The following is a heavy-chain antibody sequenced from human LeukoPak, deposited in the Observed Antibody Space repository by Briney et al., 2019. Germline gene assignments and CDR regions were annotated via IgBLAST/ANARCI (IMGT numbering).Heavy chain of an antibody. J-gene: IGHJ4*02. V-gene: IGHV4-34*01. Sequence: SETLSLTCAVYGGSFSGYYWSWIRQPPGKGLEWIGEINHSGSTNYNPSHKSRVTISVDTSKNQFSLKLSSVTAADTAVYYCARLGYYGSGSYFDYWGQGTLVTVSS. CDR1: GGSFSGYY. CDR3: ARLGYYGSGSYFDY. D-gene: IGHD3-10*01. CDR2: INHSGST.